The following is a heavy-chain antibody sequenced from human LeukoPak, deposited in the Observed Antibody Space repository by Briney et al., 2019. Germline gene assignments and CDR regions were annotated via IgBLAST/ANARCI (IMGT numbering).Heavy chain of an antibody. CDR1: GFTFSSYS. CDR2: ISYDGSDK. V-gene: IGHV3-30*18. Sequence: GRSLRLSCAASGFTFSSYSMHWVRQAPGKGLEWVAVISYDGSDKYYADSVKGRFTISRDDSENTLYLQMNSLRADDTAVYYCAKVFQQWLVWWSFDYWGQGSLVAVSS. CDR3: AKVFQQWLVWWSFDY. J-gene: IGHJ4*02. D-gene: IGHD6-19*01.